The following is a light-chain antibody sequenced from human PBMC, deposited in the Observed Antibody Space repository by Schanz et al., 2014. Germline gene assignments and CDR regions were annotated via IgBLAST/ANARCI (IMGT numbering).Light chain of an antibody. CDR2: DAS. CDR1: QSVGSD. J-gene: IGKJ5*01. CDR3: QQYGSSPRT. V-gene: IGKV3-11*01. Sequence: EIVLTQSPATLSLSPGERATLSCRASQSVGSDLAWYQQIPGQAPRLLIYDASKRATGIPARFSGSGSGTDFALTISSLEPEDFAVYYCQQYGSSPRTFGQGTRLEIK.